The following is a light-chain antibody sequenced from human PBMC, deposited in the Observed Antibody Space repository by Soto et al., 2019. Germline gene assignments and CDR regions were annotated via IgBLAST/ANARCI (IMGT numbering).Light chain of an antibody. CDR1: SSDVGGYNY. CDR2: DVS. J-gene: IGLJ1*01. V-gene: IGLV2-14*01. Sequence: QSALTQPASVSGSPGQSITISCTGTSSDVGGYNYVSWYQQHPGKAPKLMIYDVSNRPSGVSNRFSGSKSGNTASLTISGLQAEYEAEYYCSSYTTSSTEVFGTGTKLTVL. CDR3: SSYTTSSTEV.